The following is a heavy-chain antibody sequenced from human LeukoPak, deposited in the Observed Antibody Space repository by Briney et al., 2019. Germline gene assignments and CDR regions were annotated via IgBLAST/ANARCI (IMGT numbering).Heavy chain of an antibody. D-gene: IGHD1-1*01. CDR3: ARGRYGTVSRGWFDP. CDR2: IYTSGST. CDR1: GGSISSYY. V-gene: IGHV4-4*07. Sequence: PSETLSLTCTVSGGSISSYYWSWIRQPAGKGLEWIERIYTSGSTNYNPSLKSRVTMSVDTSKKKISLKLSSVTAADTAVYYCARGRYGTVSRGWFDPWGQGTLVTVSS. J-gene: IGHJ5*02.